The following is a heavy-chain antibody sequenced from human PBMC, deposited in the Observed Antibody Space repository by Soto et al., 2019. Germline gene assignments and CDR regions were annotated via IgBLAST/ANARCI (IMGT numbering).Heavy chain of an antibody. CDR3: AIFAYCSGGSCYFDWYFDL. J-gene: IGHJ2*01. Sequence: EVQLVESGGGLVQPGGSLRLSCAASGFTVSSNYMSWVRQAPGKGLEWVSVIYSGGSTYYADSVKGRFTISRDNSKNKLYLQMNSVRAEDTAVYYCAIFAYCSGGSCYFDWYFDLWGRGTLVTVSS. V-gene: IGHV3-66*01. CDR1: GFTVSSNY. CDR2: IYSGGST. D-gene: IGHD2-15*01.